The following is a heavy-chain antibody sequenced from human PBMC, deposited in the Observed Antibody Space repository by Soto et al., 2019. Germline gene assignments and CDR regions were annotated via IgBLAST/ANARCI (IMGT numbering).Heavy chain of an antibody. CDR3: ARGLYEPNWFDS. CDR2: VSDTGNT. V-gene: IGHV4-31*03. D-gene: IGHD3-22*01. J-gene: IGHJ5*01. Sequence: QVQLQETGPGLVKPSQTLSLICTVSGGSINSVGSFWTCIRQHPWRAPAWSGYVSDTGNTYYNPSLMSRFLMSVDRSKNLLSLRLSSVTAADTAVYYCARGLYEPNWFDSWGQGTLVTVSS. CDR1: GGSINSVGSF.